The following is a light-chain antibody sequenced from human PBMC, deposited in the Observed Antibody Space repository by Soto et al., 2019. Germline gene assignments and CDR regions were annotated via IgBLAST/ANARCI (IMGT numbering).Light chain of an antibody. CDR2: GAS. CDR3: QQYGSSRT. CDR1: QGLSRY. V-gene: IGKV3-20*01. J-gene: IGKJ1*01. Sequence: ETLLTQSPSTLPLSPGERATLSCRASQGLSRYLVWYQQKLGQAPRLLIYGASNRATGIPDRFIGSGSGTDFTLTISRLEPEDFAVYYCQQYGSSRTFGQGTKVDIK.